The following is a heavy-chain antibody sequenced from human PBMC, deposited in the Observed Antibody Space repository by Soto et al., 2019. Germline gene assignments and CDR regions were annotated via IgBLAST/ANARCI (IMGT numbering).Heavy chain of an antibody. J-gene: IGHJ4*02. CDR1: GFTFSSYA. D-gene: IGHD3-10*01. CDR3: AKDLLHRSGSYGNYFDY. Sequence: LRLSCVASGFTFSSYAMSWVRQAPGKGLEWVSGISGSGGNTYYPDSVKGRFTISRDNSKNTLFLQMSSLRAEDTAVYYCAKDLLHRSGSYGNYFDYWGQGTLVTVSS. V-gene: IGHV3-23*01. CDR2: ISGSGGNT.